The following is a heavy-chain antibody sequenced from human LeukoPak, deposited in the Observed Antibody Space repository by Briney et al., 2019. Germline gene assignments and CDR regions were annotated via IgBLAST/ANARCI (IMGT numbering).Heavy chain of an antibody. V-gene: IGHV4-38-2*02. D-gene: IGHD5-24*01. CDR1: GYAISSGFY. Sequence: PSETLSLTCTVSGYAISSGFYWGWIRQPPGKGLEWIGAIHHSGSTYYDPSLKSRVTISVDTSKNQFSLRLSSVTAADTAVYYCARQTRDGYPRYWYFDLWGRGTLVTVSS. CDR2: IHHSGST. J-gene: IGHJ2*01. CDR3: ARQTRDGYPRYWYFDL.